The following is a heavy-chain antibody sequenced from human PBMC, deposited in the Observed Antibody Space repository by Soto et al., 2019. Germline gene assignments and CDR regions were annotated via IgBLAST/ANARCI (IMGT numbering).Heavy chain of an antibody. D-gene: IGHD3-16*01. V-gene: IGHV1-69*12. Sequence: QVQLVQSGAEVKKPGSSVKVSCKASGGTFRSYAISWVRQAPGQGLEWMGGIMPIFGTVNYAQKFRDRVTITADASTTTAYLQMSGLRSEDTAMYYCAREGSYDGHENWFDPCGQGTLVTVSS. J-gene: IGHJ5*02. CDR2: IMPIFGTV. CDR3: AREGSYDGHENWFDP. CDR1: GGTFRSYA.